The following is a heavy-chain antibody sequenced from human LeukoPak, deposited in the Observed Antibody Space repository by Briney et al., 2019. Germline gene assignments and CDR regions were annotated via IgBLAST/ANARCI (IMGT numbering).Heavy chain of an antibody. CDR1: GFTFSSYA. V-gene: IGHV3-23*01. CDR2: ISGSGDST. CDR3: AKFPLRYGDYVNFFDP. D-gene: IGHD4-17*01. Sequence: QPGGSLRLSCAASGFTFSSYAMSWVRQAPGKGLEWVSTISGSGDSTYYADSVRGRFTISRDNSENTLYLQMNNLRAEDTAVYYCAKFPLRYGDYVNFFDPWGQGTLVTVSS. J-gene: IGHJ5*02.